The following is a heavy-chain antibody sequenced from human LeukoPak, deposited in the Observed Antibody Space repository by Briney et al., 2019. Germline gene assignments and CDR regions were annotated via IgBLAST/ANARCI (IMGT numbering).Heavy chain of an antibody. CDR3: ARETYYYDSSGYYWKWFDY. D-gene: IGHD3-22*01. Sequence: SQTLSLTCATSGDSVSSNSAAWSWIRQSPSRGLEWLGRTYYRSKWYNDYAVSVKSRITINPDTSKNQFSLQLNSVTPEDTAVYYCARETYYYDSSGYYWKWFDYWGQGTLVTVSS. V-gene: IGHV6-1*01. CDR1: GDSVSSNSAA. J-gene: IGHJ4*02. CDR2: TYYRSKWYN.